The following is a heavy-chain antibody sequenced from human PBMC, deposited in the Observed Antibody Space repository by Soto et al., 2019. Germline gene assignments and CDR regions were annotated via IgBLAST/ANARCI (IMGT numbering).Heavy chain of an antibody. D-gene: IGHD6-13*01. J-gene: IGHJ5*02. Sequence: PSETLSLTCTVSGGSISSYYWSWIRQPPGKGLEWIGYIYYSGSTNYNPSLKSRVTISVDTSKNQFSLKLSSVTAADTAVYYCARCAAALQFDPWGQGTLVTVSS. CDR3: ARCAAALQFDP. CDR1: GGSISSYY. CDR2: IYYSGST. V-gene: IGHV4-59*01.